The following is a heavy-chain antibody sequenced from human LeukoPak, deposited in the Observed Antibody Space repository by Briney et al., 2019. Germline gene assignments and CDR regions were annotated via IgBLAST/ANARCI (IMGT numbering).Heavy chain of an antibody. Sequence: ASVKVSCKTSGYTFTDYYMHWVRQAPGQGLEWMGWINPNSGGTNYAQKFQDRVTMTRDTSISTAYMELNRLRSDDTAVYYCARDYDYSRDYWGQGTLVTVSS. CDR1: GYTFTDYY. CDR2: INPNSGGT. V-gene: IGHV1-2*02. D-gene: IGHD3-3*01. CDR3: ARDYDYSRDY. J-gene: IGHJ4*02.